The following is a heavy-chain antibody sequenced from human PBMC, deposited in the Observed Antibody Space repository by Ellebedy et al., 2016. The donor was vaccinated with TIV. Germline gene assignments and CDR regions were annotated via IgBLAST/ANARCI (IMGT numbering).Heavy chain of an antibody. CDR1: GFTFSTYG. Sequence: PGGSLRLSCAASGFTFSTYGMPWVRQVPGKGLEWVAVITPDGSYKTYADSVKGRFSVSRDNSKKTVDLQMNSLRPEDTAVYYCVRDGYSDTWYAKWFDPWGQGTLVMVSS. CDR3: VRDGYSDTWYAKWFDP. J-gene: IGHJ5*02. CDR2: ITPDGSYK. D-gene: IGHD5-12*01. V-gene: IGHV3-30*03.